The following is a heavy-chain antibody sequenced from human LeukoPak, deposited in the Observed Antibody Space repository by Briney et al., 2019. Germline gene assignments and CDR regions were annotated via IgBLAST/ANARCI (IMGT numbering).Heavy chain of an antibody. CDR2: IYYSGST. CDR1: GGSFSGYS. J-gene: IGHJ4*02. D-gene: IGHD3-22*01. Sequence: SETLSLTCAVYGGSFSGYSWSWIRQPPGKGLEWIGSIYYSGSTYYNPSLKSRVTISVDTSKNQFSLKLSSVTAADTAVYYCASHYDSSGWIGYWGQGTLVTVSS. V-gene: IGHV4-34*01. CDR3: ASHYDSSGWIGY.